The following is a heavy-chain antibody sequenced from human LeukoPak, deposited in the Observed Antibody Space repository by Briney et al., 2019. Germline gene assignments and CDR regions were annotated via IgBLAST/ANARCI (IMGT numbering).Heavy chain of an antibody. Sequence: SETLSLTCTVSGGSISSYYWSWIRQPPGKGLEWIGYIYYSGSTNYNPSLKSRVTISVDTSKNQFSLNLSSVTAADTAVYYCARDGRDMVRGVYYYYYMDVWGKGTTVTISS. CDR1: GGSISSYY. CDR2: IYYSGST. CDR3: ARDGRDMVRGVYYYYYMDV. J-gene: IGHJ6*03. D-gene: IGHD3-10*01. V-gene: IGHV4-59*01.